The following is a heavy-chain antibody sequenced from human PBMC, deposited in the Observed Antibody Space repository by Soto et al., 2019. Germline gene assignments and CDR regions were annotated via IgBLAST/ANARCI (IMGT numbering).Heavy chain of an antibody. V-gene: IGHV4-4*07. CDR1: GGSISSYY. J-gene: IGHJ4*02. D-gene: IGHD5-12*01. CDR2: IFSSGST. CDR3: AREGSYSAYNFAHGIQLWSFDF. Sequence: SETLSLTCTVSGGSISSYYWSWIRQPAGKGLEWIGRIFSSGSTSFNPSLESRVAMSVDTSKNHFSLNLSSVTAADMAVYYCAREGSYSAYNFAHGIQLWSFDFWGQGALVTVSS.